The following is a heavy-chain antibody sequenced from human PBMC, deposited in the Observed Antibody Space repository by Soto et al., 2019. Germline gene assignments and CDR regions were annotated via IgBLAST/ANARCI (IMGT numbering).Heavy chain of an antibody. Sequence: QVQLVQSGAEVKKPGASVKVSCKASGYTFTSYGISWVRQAPGQGLEWMGWISSYNGNTKYAQKLQGRVTMTTDTSTSTADVESRSPRSADTAVYYWPRDASVVLTAHWGQGALVTASS. CDR2: ISSYNGNT. V-gene: IGHV1-18*01. J-gene: IGHJ4*02. CDR1: GYTFTSYG. D-gene: IGHD2-15*01. CDR3: PRDASVVLTAH.